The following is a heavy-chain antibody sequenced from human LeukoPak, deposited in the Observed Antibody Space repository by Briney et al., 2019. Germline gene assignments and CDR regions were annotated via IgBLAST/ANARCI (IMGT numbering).Heavy chain of an antibody. V-gene: IGHV1-2*02. D-gene: IGHD1-1*01. CDR1: GHTLTVHY. J-gene: IGHJ1*01. CDR3: AREGQLGLDN. CDR2: ITLHSGDT. Sequence: GPSVKVSCKASGHTLTVHYIHWVRQGPGQGLEWLGWITLHSGDTHYAQKYQGRLTMTSDTSISTGYMELSRLQFDDTAVYYCAREGQLGLDNWGQGTLVTVSS.